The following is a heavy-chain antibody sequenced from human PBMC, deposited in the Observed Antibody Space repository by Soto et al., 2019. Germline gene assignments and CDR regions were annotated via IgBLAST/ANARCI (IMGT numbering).Heavy chain of an antibody. CDR3: AKGPGYDILTGPEGGPYNFRFDP. D-gene: IGHD3-9*01. Sequence: GGSLRLSFAASGFTFSSYAMSWVPPAPGKGLEWVPPISGSGGSTYYADSVKGRFTISRDNSKNTLYLQMNSLRAEDTAVYYCAKGPGYDILTGPEGGPYNFRFDPWGQGTLVTVSS. J-gene: IGHJ5*02. CDR1: GFTFSSYA. CDR2: ISGSGGST. V-gene: IGHV3-23*01.